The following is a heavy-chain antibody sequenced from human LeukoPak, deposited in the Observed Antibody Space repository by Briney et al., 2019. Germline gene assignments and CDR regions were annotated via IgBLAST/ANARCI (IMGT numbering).Heavy chain of an antibody. CDR1: GYTFTSYA. J-gene: IGHJ4*02. CDR2: INAGNGNT. Sequence: ASVKVSCKASGYTFTSYAMHWVRQAPGQRLEWMGWINAGNGNTKYSQKFQGRVTITRDTSASTAYMELSSLRSEDTAVYYCARGRTMVRGVIIMGYWGQGTLVTVSS. CDR3: ARGRTMVRGVIIMGY. D-gene: IGHD3-10*01. V-gene: IGHV1-3*01.